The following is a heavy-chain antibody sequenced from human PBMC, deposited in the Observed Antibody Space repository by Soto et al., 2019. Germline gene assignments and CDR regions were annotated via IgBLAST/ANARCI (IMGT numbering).Heavy chain of an antibody. Sequence: SVKVSCKAPGGTFSSYAISWVRQAPGQGLEWMGGIIPIFGTANYAQKFQGRVTITADKSKSTAYRELSSLRSEDTAVYYCARTYDSSCFPFQHWGQGTLVTVSS. V-gene: IGHV1-69*06. D-gene: IGHD3-22*01. CDR1: GGTFSSYA. J-gene: IGHJ1*01. CDR3: ARTYDSSCFPFQH. CDR2: IIPIFGTA.